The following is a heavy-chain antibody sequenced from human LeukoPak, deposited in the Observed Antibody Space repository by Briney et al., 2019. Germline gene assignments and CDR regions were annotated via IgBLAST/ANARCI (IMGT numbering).Heavy chain of an antibody. D-gene: IGHD2-15*01. V-gene: IGHV4-59*12. Sequence: SETLSLTCTVSGGSISSYYWSWIRQPPGKGLEWIGYIYYSGSTNYNPSLKSRVTISVDMSKNQFSLKLSSVTAADTAVYYCARVAVGTYYFDYWGQGTLVTVSS. CDR3: ARVAVGTYYFDY. J-gene: IGHJ4*02. CDR1: GGSISSYY. CDR2: IYYSGST.